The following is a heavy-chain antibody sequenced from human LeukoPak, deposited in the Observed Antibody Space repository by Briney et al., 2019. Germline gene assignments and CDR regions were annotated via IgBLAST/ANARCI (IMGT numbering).Heavy chain of an antibody. V-gene: IGHV3-21*01. CDR3: ARDRSIAVAVLYDY. CDR2: ISSSSSYI. J-gene: IGHJ4*02. D-gene: IGHD6-19*01. CDR1: GFTFSSYS. Sequence: PGGSLRLSCAASGFTFSSYSMNWVRQAPGKGLEWVSSISSSSSYIYYTDSVKGRFTISRDNAKNSLYLQMNSLRAEDTAVYYCARDRSIAVAVLYDYWGQGTLVTVSS.